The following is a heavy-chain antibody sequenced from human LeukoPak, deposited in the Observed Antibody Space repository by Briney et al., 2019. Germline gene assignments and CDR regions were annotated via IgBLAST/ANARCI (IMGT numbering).Heavy chain of an antibody. V-gene: IGHV1-18*01. CDR2: ISAYNGNT. CDR3: ARDGRYCSSTSCYGPAFRYYYYYYGMDV. Sequence: ASVKVSCKASGYTFTSYGISWVRQAPGQGLEWMGWISAYNGNTNYAQKLQGRVTMTTDTSTSTACMELRSLRSDDTAVYYCARDGRYCSSTSCYGPAFRYYYYYYGMDVWGQGTTVTVSS. D-gene: IGHD2-2*01. CDR1: GYTFTSYG. J-gene: IGHJ6*02.